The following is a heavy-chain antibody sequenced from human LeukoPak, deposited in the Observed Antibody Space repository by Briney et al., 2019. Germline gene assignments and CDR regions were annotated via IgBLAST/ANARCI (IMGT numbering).Heavy chain of an antibody. CDR1: GGSISGSSYY. CDR3: ARDFAVTTAYYYGVDV. J-gene: IGHJ6*02. CDR2: IYYSGTT. D-gene: IGHD4-17*01. Sequence: SETLSLTCTVSGGSISGSSYYWGWIRQPPGKGLEWIGSIYYSGTTDYNPSLRSRVTISVDTPKNQFSLKLSSVTAADTAVYYCARDFAVTTAYYYGVDVWGQGITVTVSS. V-gene: IGHV4-39*07.